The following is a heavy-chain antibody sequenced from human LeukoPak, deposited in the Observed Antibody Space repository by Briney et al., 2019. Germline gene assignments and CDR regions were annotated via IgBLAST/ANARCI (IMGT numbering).Heavy chain of an antibody. J-gene: IGHJ3*02. D-gene: IGHD3-3*01. V-gene: IGHV1-46*01. CDR1: GYTFTSYY. CDR3: ARAGGVDAFDI. CDR2: INPSGGST. Sequence: GASVKVSCKASGYTFTSYYMHWVRQAPGQGLEWMGIINPSGGSTSYAQKFQGRVTITRNTSISTAYMELSSLRSEDTAVYYCARAGGVDAFDIWGQGTMVTVSS.